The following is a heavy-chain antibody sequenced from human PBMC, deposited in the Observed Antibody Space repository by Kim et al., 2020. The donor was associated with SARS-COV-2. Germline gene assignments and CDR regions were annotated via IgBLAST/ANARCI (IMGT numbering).Heavy chain of an antibody. D-gene: IGHD6-13*01. J-gene: IGHJ6*02. Sequence: ADSVKGRYTLSRDYAKNSLYLQMNSLRAEDTAVYYCARYSSYYYYYGMDVWGQGTTVTVSS. V-gene: IGHV3-21*01. CDR3: ARYSSYYYYYGMDV.